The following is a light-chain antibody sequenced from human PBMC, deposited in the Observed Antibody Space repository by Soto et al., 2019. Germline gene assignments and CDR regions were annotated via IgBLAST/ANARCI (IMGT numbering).Light chain of an antibody. CDR3: QQYYITPPTT. Sequence: DIVMTQSPDSLAVSLGERATINCKSSQSVLYSSNNKKYLAWYQQKPGQPPKLLIYWASTRESGVPDRFSGSGSGTDFTLTISSRQAEDVAVYYCQQYYITPPTTFGGGTKVEIK. CDR1: QSVLYSSNNKKY. V-gene: IGKV4-1*01. CDR2: WAS. J-gene: IGKJ4*01.